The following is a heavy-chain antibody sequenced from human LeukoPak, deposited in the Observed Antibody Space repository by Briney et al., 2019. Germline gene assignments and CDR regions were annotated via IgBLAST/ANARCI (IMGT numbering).Heavy chain of an antibody. CDR1: GYTFTSYG. V-gene: IGHV1-46*01. CDR2: INPSGGST. Sequence: ASVKVSCRASGYTFTSYGISWVRQAPGQGLEWMGIINPSGGSTSYAQKFQGRVTMTRDMSTSTVYMELSSLRSEDTAVYYCARVPYSGSYWFDPWGQGTLVTVSS. D-gene: IGHD1-26*01. J-gene: IGHJ5*02. CDR3: ARVPYSGSYWFDP.